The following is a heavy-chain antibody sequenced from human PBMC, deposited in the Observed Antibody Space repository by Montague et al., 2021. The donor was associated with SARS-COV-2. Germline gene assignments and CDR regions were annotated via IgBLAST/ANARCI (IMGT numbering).Heavy chain of an antibody. J-gene: IGHJ3*02. CDR3: ARRALGYCSSTSCETAFDI. D-gene: IGHD2-2*01. CDR2: IYYSGST. CDR1: GGSISSYY. V-gene: IGHV4-59*08. Sequence: SETLFLTCTVSGGSISSYYWSWIRQPPGKGLEWIGYIYYSGSTNXNPSLKSRVTISVDTSKNQFSLKLSSVTAADTAVYYCARRALGYCSSTSCETAFDIWGQGTMVTVSS.